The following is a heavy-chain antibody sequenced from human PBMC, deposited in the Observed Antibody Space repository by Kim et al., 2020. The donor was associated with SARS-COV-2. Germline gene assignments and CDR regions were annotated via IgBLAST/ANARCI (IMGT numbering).Heavy chain of an antibody. CDR1: GFTFTNYA. Sequence: GGSLRLSCAASGFTFTNYALSWVRQAPGRGLEWASSISSGGTDTWYADSAKGRFTISRDNSKNTLHLQMTSLRAEDTAMYYCTKPPTGAFGSGSPHDSWGQGTLVIVSS. J-gene: IGHJ5*01. V-gene: IGHV3-23*01. D-gene: IGHD3-10*01. CDR2: ISSGGTDT. CDR3: TKPPTGAFGSGSPHDS.